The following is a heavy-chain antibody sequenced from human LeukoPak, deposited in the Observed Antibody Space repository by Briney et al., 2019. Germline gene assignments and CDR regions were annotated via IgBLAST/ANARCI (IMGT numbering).Heavy chain of an antibody. CDR3: ATSGRDGYNYYYYMDV. J-gene: IGHJ6*03. CDR2: INHSGST. D-gene: IGHD5-24*01. Sequence: SETLSLTCAVYGGSFSGYYWSWIRQPPGKGLEWIGEINHSGSTNYNPSLKSRVTISVDTSKNQFSLKLSSVTAADTAVYYCATSGRDGYNYYYYMDVWGKGTTVTISS. CDR1: GGSFSGYY. V-gene: IGHV4-34*01.